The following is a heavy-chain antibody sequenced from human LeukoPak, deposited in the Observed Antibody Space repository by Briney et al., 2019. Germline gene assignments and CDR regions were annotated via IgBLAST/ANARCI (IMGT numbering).Heavy chain of an antibody. CDR3: STSYYDGSGFRA. V-gene: IGHV3-15*01. J-gene: IGHJ4*02. CDR2: IKSKTDGETI. Sequence: GGSLRLSCAASGFSLNNAWMSWVRQAPGKGLEWVGRIKSKTDGETIDYAAPVRGRSTISRDDSKNMVYLVMNNLKAEDTAVYYCSTSYYDGSGFRAWGQGTLVTVSS. CDR1: GFSLNNAW. D-gene: IGHD3-22*01.